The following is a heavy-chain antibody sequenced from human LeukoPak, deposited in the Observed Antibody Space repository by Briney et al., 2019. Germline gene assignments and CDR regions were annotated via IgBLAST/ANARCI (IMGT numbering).Heavy chain of an antibody. CDR1: GFNFSIYW. V-gene: IGHV3-7*01. Sequence: GGSLRLPCAASGFNFSIYWMSWVRPAPGKGLEWVANINQDGSEKYYVDSVKGRFTVSRDNAKNSLYLQMNGLRAEDTAVYYCVRYYTRQSWYFDLWGRGTLVTVSS. D-gene: IGHD3-10*01. J-gene: IGHJ2*01. CDR2: INQDGSEK. CDR3: VRYYTRQSWYFDL.